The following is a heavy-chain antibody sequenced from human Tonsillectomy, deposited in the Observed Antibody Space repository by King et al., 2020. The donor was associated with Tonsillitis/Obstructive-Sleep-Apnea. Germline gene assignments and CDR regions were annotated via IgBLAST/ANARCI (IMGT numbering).Heavy chain of an antibody. CDR1: GFTFNFYS. V-gene: IGHV3-48*02. CDR3: TRDIRGNYDFWSGYPGY. J-gene: IGHJ4*02. D-gene: IGHD3-3*01. Sequence: VQLVESGGGLIQPGGSLRLSCAASGFTFNFYSMDWVRQAPGKGLEWVSYISGSGNTIYYDDSVKGRFTISRDNAKSSLYLQMNRLRDEDTAVYYCTRDIRGNYDFWSGYPGYWGQGTLVTVSS. CDR2: ISGSGNTI.